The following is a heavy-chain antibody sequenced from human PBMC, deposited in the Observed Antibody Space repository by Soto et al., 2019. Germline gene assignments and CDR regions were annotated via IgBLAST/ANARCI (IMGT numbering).Heavy chain of an antibody. J-gene: IGHJ4*02. CDR1: GSTFSTHA. Sequence: GGSLRLSCVASGSTFSTHAMSWVRQVPGKGLEWVSAISGSGGSTYYADSVKGRFTISRDNSKNTLYLQMNSLRAEDTAVYYCAKVLNTITIFGEICFWGQGTLVTVSS. V-gene: IGHV3-23*01. D-gene: IGHD3-3*01. CDR3: AKVLNTITIFGEICF. CDR2: ISGSGGST.